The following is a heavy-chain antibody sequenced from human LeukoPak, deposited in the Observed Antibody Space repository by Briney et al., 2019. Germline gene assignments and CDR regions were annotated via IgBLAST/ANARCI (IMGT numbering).Heavy chain of an antibody. CDR1: GGSISSGSYY. D-gene: IGHD3-3*01. V-gene: IGHV4-61*02. J-gene: IGHJ4*02. Sequence: SQTLSLTCTVSGGSISSGSYYWSWIRQPAGKGLEWIGRIYTSGSTNYNPSLKSRVTISVDTSKNQFSLRLSSVTAADTAVYYCARDPPTIFGVVTDYWGQGTLATVSS. CDR3: ARDPPTIFGVVTDY. CDR2: IYTSGST.